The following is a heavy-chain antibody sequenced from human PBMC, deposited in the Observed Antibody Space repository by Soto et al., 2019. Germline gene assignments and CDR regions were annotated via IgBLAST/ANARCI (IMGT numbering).Heavy chain of an antibody. D-gene: IGHD5-18*01. CDR2: IYSAGST. CDR3: ARDSQLWSHDAFDI. Sequence: EVQLVESGGGLIQPGGSLRLSCAASGFTVSSNYMNWVRQAPGMGLEWVSVIYSAGSTYYGDSVKGRFTISRDNSKNTLYLQMNSLRAEDTAVYYCARDSQLWSHDAFDIWGQGTMVTVSS. V-gene: IGHV3-53*01. CDR1: GFTVSSNY. J-gene: IGHJ3*02.